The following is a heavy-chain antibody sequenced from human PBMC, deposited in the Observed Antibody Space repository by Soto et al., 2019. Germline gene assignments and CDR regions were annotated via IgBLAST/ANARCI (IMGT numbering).Heavy chain of an antibody. Sequence: GGSLRLSCAASGFTFSSYAMHWVRQAPGKGLEWVAVISYDGSNKYYADSVKGRFTISRDKSKNTLSLQMNSLRAEDTAVYYCARDRWSSPLSAYYYGMEVWGQGTTVTVSS. D-gene: IGHD1-26*01. J-gene: IGHJ6*02. CDR2: ISYDGSNK. V-gene: IGHV3-30-3*01. CDR1: GFTFSSYA. CDR3: ARDRWSSPLSAYYYGMEV.